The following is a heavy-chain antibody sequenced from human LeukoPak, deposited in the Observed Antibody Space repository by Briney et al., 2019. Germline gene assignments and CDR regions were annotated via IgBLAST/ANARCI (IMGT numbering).Heavy chain of an antibody. CDR1: GGSFSGYY. D-gene: IGHD4-11*01. V-gene: IGHV4-34*01. CDR3: ARGRGTVTTH. CDR2: INHSGSA. J-gene: IGHJ4*02. Sequence: SETLSLTCAVSGGSFSGYYWTWIRQPPGKGLEWIGEINHSGSANYNPSLMSRVTISLDTSKNHFSLNLSSVTAADTAVYYCARGRGTVTTHWGQGTLVTVSS.